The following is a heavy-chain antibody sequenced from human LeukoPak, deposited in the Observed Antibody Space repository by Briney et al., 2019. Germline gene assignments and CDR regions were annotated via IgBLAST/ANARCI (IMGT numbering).Heavy chain of an antibody. J-gene: IGHJ4*02. D-gene: IGHD6-6*01. CDR3: ARYGQLGD. Sequence: GRSLRLSCVTSGFTFSSYWMSWVRQAPGKGLEWVALIKQDGSEKYYVDSVKGRFTMSRDNAESSLYLQMNSLRVEDTAMYYCARYGQLGDWGRGTLVTVSS. V-gene: IGHV3-7*03. CDR2: IKQDGSEK. CDR1: GFTFSSYW.